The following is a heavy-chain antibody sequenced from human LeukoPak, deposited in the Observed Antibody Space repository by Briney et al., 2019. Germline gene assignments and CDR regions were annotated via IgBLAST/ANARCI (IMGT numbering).Heavy chain of an antibody. V-gene: IGHV3-23*01. J-gene: IGHJ4*02. CDR2: ISGSGGST. Sequence: GGSLRLSCAASGFTFSSYSMNWVRQAPGKGLEWVSAISGSGGSTYYADSVKGRFTISRDNSKNTLYLQMNSLRAEDTAVYYCAKDPQYQLLTGFDYWGQGTLVTVSS. CDR1: GFTFSSYS. CDR3: AKDPQYQLLTGFDY. D-gene: IGHD2-2*01.